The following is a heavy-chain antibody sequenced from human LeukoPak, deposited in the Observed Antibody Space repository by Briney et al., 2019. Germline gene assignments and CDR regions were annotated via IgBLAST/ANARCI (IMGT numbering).Heavy chain of an antibody. CDR3: AKVPFYFGVVIMAAFDI. CDR2: IYSGGST. D-gene: IGHD3-3*01. Sequence: GGSLRLSCAASGFTVSSNYMSWVRQAPGKGLEWVSVIYSGGSTYYADSVKGRFTISRDNSKNTLYLQMNSLRAEDTAVYYCAKVPFYFGVVIMAAFDIWGQGTMVTVSS. V-gene: IGHV3-66*01. CDR1: GFTVSSNY. J-gene: IGHJ3*02.